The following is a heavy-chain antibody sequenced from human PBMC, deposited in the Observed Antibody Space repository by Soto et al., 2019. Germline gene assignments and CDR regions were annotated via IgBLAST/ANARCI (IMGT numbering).Heavy chain of an antibody. J-gene: IGHJ4*02. Sequence: EVQLLECGGGLVQPGGSLRLSCAASGFTFSHYAMSWVRQAPGKGLEWVSSISSSGSSTYYADSVKGRVTISTDHSKNILYLQMDNLRVEDTAIYYCAMAGELYYFDYRGQGTLVSVSS. CDR1: GFTFSHYA. V-gene: IGHV3-23*01. CDR3: AMAGELYYFDY. CDR2: ISSSGSST. D-gene: IGHD1-26*01.